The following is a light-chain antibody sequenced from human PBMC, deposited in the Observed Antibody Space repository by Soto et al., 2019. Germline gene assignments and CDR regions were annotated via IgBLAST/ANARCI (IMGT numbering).Light chain of an antibody. CDR3: QESLSFLWGT. V-gene: IGKV1-12*01. Sequence: DIQMTQSPSSVSASVGDRVTITCRASQDINSRLAWYQQKPGKAPKLLIYFAFNLESGVPSRFIGSGSGTDFTLTISSLQPEDFAIYYCQESLSFLWGTFGPGTKVEIK. CDR2: FAF. CDR1: QDINSR. J-gene: IGKJ1*01.